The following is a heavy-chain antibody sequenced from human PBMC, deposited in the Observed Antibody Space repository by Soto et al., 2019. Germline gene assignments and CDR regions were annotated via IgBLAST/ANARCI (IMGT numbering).Heavy chain of an antibody. CDR3: AQDQRLMLYRNFDD. Sequence: PXRSLRLSCAASGFTFSSYAMSWVRQAPGKGLEWVSAISGSGGSTYYADSVKGRFTISRDNSKNTLYLQMKSLRAEDTAVYYCAQDQRLMLYRNFDDWGQGTLVTVSS. CDR2: ISGSGGST. CDR1: GFTFSSYA. D-gene: IGHD2-8*01. V-gene: IGHV3-23*01. J-gene: IGHJ4*02.